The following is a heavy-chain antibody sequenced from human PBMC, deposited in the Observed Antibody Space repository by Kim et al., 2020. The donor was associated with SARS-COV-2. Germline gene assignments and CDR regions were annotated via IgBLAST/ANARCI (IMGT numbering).Heavy chain of an antibody. CDR2: FDPEDGET. CDR3: ATCVGAYYYYGMDV. Sequence: ASVKVSCKVSGYTLTELSMHWVRQAPGKGLEWMGGFDPEDGETIYAQKFQGRVTMTEDTSTDTAYMELSSLRSEDTAVYYCATCVGAYYYYGMDVWGQGTTVTVSS. J-gene: IGHJ6*02. V-gene: IGHV1-24*01. CDR1: GYTLTELS. D-gene: IGHD1-26*01.